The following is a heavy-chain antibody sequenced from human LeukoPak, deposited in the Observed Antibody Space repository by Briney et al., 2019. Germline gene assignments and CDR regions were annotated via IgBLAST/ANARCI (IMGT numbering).Heavy chain of an antibody. CDR2: ISGSGGST. CDR3: ARRLGYCSSTSCYVAPFDY. V-gene: IGHV3-23*01. D-gene: IGHD2-2*01. CDR1: GFTFSSYA. J-gene: IGHJ4*01. Sequence: PVGSLCLSRAASGFTFSSYAISWVRQAPGKGLEWVSAISGSGGSTYYADSVKGRFTISRDNSKNTLYLQMNSMRAEDTAVYYCARRLGYCSSTSCYVAPFDYWGHGTLVTVSS.